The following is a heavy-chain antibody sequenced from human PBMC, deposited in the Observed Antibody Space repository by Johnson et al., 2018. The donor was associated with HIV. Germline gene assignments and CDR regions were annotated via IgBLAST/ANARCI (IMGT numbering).Heavy chain of an antibody. CDR3: ARDWNNWNYGVPDAFDI. D-gene: IGHD1-7*01. Sequence: QVQLVESGGGVVQPGRSLRLSCAASGFTFSSYAMHWVRQAPGKGLEWVAVLSYDGSNKYYADSVKGRFTISRDNSKNTLYLEMNSLRAEDTAVYYCARDWNNWNYGVPDAFDIWGQGTMVTVSS. CDR1: GFTFSSYA. CDR2: LSYDGSNK. V-gene: IGHV3-30*04. J-gene: IGHJ3*02.